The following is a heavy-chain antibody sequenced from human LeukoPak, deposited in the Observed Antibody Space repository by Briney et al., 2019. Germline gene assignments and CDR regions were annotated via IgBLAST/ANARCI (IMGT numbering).Heavy chain of an antibody. V-gene: IGHV3-23*01. CDR1: GFTFSTYG. Sequence: PGGSLRLSCVASGFTFSTYGMSWVRQAPGKGLEWVSAISGSGGSTYYADSVKGRFTISRDNSKNTLYLQMNSLRAEDTAVYYCARVSAGVIGMKDVFDIWGQGTMVTVSS. D-gene: IGHD3-16*02. CDR3: ARVSAGVIGMKDVFDI. CDR2: ISGSGGST. J-gene: IGHJ3*02.